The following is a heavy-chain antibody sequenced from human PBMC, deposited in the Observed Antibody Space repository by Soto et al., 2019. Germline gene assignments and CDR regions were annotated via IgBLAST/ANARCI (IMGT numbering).Heavy chain of an antibody. CDR2: IYPGDSDT. CDR1: GYSFSSYW. D-gene: IGHD1-1*01. CDR3: ARLIRDGTGRTLDY. Sequence: PGKSLKISCKGSGYSFSSYWIGWVRQMPGRGLEWMGIIYPGDSDTTYSPPFQGQVTISVDESITTAYLQWSSLKASDTAMYYCARLIRDGTGRTLDYWGQGTLVTVSS. V-gene: IGHV5-51*01. J-gene: IGHJ4*02.